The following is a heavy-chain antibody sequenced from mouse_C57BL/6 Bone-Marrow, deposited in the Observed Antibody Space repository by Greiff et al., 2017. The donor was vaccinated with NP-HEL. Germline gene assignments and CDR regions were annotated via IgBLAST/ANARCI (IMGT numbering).Heavy chain of an antibody. D-gene: IGHD1-1*01. J-gene: IGHJ1*03. CDR3: VVYYGSRVWYFDV. Sequence: EVQLQQSGPVLVKPGASVKMSCKASGYTFTDYYMNWVKQSHGKSLEWIGVINPYNGGTSYNQKFKGKATLTVDKSSSTAYMELNSLTSEDSAVYYCVVYYGSRVWYFDVWGTGTTVTVSS. CDR2: INPYNGGT. CDR1: GYTFTDYY. V-gene: IGHV1-19*01.